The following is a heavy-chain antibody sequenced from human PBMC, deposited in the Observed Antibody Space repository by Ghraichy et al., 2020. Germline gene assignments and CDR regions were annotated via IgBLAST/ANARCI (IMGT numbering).Heavy chain of an antibody. CDR1: GGTFSSYT. CDR3: ARHYDILTGFSDY. CDR2: IIPILGIA. Sequence: SVKVSCKASGGTFSSYTISWVRQAPGQGLEWMGRIIPILGIANYAQKFQGRVTITADKSTSTAYMELSSLRSEDTAVYYCARHYDILTGFSDYWGQGTLVTVSS. V-gene: IGHV1-69*02. D-gene: IGHD3-9*01. J-gene: IGHJ4*02.